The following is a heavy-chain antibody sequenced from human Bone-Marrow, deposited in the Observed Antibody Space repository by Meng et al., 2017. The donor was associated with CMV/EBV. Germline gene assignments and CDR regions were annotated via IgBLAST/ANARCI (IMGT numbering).Heavy chain of an antibody. CDR2: IYHSGST. Sequence: SETLSLTCAVSGGSISSSNWWSWARQPPGKGLEWIGEIYHSGSTNYNPSLKSRVTISVDKSKNQFSLKLSSVTAADTAVYYCARAIVGATSDYFDYWGQGTLVTVSS. CDR1: GGSISSSNW. J-gene: IGHJ4*02. CDR3: ARAIVGATSDYFDY. V-gene: IGHV4-4*02. D-gene: IGHD1-26*01.